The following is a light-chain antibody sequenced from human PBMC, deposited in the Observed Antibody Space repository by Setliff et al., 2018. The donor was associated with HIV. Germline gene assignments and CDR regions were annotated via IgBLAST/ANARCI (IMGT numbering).Light chain of an antibody. J-gene: IGLJ2*01. CDR2: EVS. CDR1: SSDVGGYNY. CDR3: SSYTSSNTVV. V-gene: IGLV2-18*02. Sequence: QSALTQPRSVSGSPGQSVTISCTGTSSDVGGYNYVSWYQQPPGTAPKLMIYEVSNRPSGGPDRFSGSKSGNTASLTISGLQAEDEADYYCSSYTSSNTVVFGGGTKVTVL.